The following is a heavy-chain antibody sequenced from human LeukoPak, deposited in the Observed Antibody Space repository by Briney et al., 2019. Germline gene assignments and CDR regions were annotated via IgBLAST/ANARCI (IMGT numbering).Heavy chain of an antibody. D-gene: IGHD3-10*01. Sequence: GGSLRLSCAASGFTFSSYGMSWVRQAPGKGLEWVSAISGSGGSTYYADSVKGRFTISRDNSKNTLYLQMNSLRAEDTAVYYCLLIGGGYPTSITMVRGAYWGQGTLVTVSS. J-gene: IGHJ4*02. CDR1: GFTFSSYG. CDR3: LLIGGGYPTSITMVRGAY. CDR2: ISGSGGST. V-gene: IGHV3-23*01.